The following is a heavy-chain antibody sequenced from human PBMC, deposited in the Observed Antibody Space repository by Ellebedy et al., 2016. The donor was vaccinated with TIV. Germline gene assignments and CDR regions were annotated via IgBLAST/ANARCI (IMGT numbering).Heavy chain of an antibody. J-gene: IGHJ4*02. D-gene: IGHD2-2*01. CDR3: ARDSTNVDY. V-gene: IGHV3-21*06. Sequence: DSVKGRLTISRDNAKNSLYLQMNSLRVEDTAVYYCARDSTNVDYWGQGTLVTVSS.